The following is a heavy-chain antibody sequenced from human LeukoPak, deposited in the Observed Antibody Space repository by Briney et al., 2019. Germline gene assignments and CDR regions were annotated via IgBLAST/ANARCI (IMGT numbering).Heavy chain of an antibody. V-gene: IGHV1-8*01. J-gene: IGHJ4*02. CDR3: ATAVAGMRPRMKYYFDY. CDR1: GYTFTSYD. Sequence: AASVKVSCKASGYTFTSYDINWVRQATGQGLEWMGWMNPNSGNTGYAQKFQGRVTMTRNTSISTAYMELSSLRSEDTAVYYCATAVAGMRPRMKYYFDYWGQGTLVTVSS. CDR2: MNPNSGNT. D-gene: IGHD6-19*01.